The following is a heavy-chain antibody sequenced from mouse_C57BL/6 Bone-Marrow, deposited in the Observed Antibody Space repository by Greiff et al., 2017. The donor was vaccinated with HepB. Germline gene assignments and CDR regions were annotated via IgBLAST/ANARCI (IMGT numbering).Heavy chain of an antibody. Sequence: QVQLQQSGAELVMPGASVKLSCKASGYTFTSYWMHWVKQRPGQGLEWIGEIDPSDSYTNYNQKFKGKSTLTVDKSSSTAYMQLSSLTSEDSAVYYCARLAYYSNYDAMDYWGQGTSVTVSS. CDR3: ARLAYYSNYDAMDY. CDR1: GYTFTSYW. V-gene: IGHV1-69*01. CDR2: IDPSDSYT. D-gene: IGHD2-5*01. J-gene: IGHJ4*01.